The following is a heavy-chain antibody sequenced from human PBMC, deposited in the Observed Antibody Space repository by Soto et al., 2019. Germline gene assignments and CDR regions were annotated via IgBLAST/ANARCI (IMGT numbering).Heavy chain of an antibody. D-gene: IGHD5-18*01. CDR1: GYTFSSYG. V-gene: IGHV1-18*01. Sequence: QVQLVQSGGEVKKPGASVKVSCKASGYTFSSYGISWVRQAPGQGLEWMGWISAYNTNTNYAQKVQGRVTMTTDTSTGTAYMELRSLRPDDTAVYYCAREAGVDTAYGMDVWGQGTTVTVSS. CDR3: AREAGVDTAYGMDV. CDR2: ISAYNTNT. J-gene: IGHJ6*02.